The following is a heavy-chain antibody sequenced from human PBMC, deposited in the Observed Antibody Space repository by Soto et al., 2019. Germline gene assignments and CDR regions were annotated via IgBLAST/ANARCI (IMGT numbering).Heavy chain of an antibody. CDR1: GYSFTSYW. Sequence: PGESLKISCKGSGYSFTSYWISWVRQMPGKGLEWMGRIDPSDSYTNYSPSFQGHVTISADKSISTAYLQWSSLKASDTAMYYCARHVHYEAGTYYYYGMDVWGQGTTVTVS. CDR3: ARHVHYEAGTYYYYGMDV. V-gene: IGHV5-10-1*01. CDR2: IDPSDSYT. J-gene: IGHJ6*02. D-gene: IGHD6-19*01.